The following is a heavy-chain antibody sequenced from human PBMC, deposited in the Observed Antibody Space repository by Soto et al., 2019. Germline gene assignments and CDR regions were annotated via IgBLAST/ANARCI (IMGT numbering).Heavy chain of an antibody. Sequence: DVQLVESGGGLVQPGRSLRLSCVASGFTFDDYAMHWVRQAPGKGLEWVSGVNWNGANISYADSVKGRITISRDNAKNSLYLQMDRLRHEDTTFYCCVKDTGRDAGVHIWGHGTMVTVSS. D-gene: IGHD3-16*01. CDR3: VKDTGRDAGVHI. CDR2: VNWNGANI. V-gene: IGHV3-9*01. J-gene: IGHJ3*02. CDR1: GFTFDDYA.